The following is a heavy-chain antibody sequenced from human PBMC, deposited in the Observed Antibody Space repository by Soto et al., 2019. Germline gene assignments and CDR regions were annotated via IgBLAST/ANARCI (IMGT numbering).Heavy chain of an antibody. J-gene: IGHJ6*02. CDR3: AKSTYYYDSSGYYHLWYYYGMDV. CDR2: ISYDGSNK. Sequence: QVQLVESGGGVVQPGRSLRLSCAASGFTFSSYGMHWVRQAPGKGLEWVAVISYDGSNKYYADSVKGRFTISRVNSKNTLYLQMNSLRAEDTAVYYCAKSTYYYDSSGYYHLWYYYGMDVWGQGTTVTVSS. V-gene: IGHV3-30*18. CDR1: GFTFSSYG. D-gene: IGHD3-22*01.